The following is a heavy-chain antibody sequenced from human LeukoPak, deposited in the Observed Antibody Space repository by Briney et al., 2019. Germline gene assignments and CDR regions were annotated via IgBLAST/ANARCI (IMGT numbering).Heavy chain of an antibody. CDR1: GFTFSSYW. Sequence: GGSLRLSCAASGFTFSSYWMHWVRQAPGKGLVWVSRINSDGSSTSYADSVKGRFTISRDYAKNTLYLQMNSLRAEDTAVYYCARDSDYIAARPDEYFQHWGQGTLVTVSS. D-gene: IGHD6-6*01. V-gene: IGHV3-74*01. CDR3: ARDSDYIAARPDEYFQH. J-gene: IGHJ1*01. CDR2: INSDGSST.